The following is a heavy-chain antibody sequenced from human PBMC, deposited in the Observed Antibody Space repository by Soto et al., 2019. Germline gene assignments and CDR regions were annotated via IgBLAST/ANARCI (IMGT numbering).Heavy chain of an antibody. Sequence: LSLTCAVSGGSVSRGGYSWNWVRQPPGKALEWIGHIYHSGTTDYNPSLKSRVTISIDRSKNQFTLYLNSVTAADSAMYYCASKRNYFYGLDVWGQGTTVTVSS. CDR1: GGSVSRGGYS. CDR2: IYHSGTT. J-gene: IGHJ6*02. D-gene: IGHD1-1*01. CDR3: ASKRNYFYGLDV. V-gene: IGHV4-30-2*01.